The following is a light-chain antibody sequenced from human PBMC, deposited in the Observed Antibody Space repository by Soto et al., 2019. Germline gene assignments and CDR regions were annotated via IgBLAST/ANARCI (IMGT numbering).Light chain of an antibody. V-gene: IGKV3-20*01. CDR2: GTS. Sequence: ETVLTQSPGTLSLSPGERATLSCRASQSVSSSSLAWYQQRPGQAPRLLIYGTSSRATGIPGRFSGSGSGTDFTLTISRLEPEDFAVYYCQQYGNSPITFGQGTRLEIK. J-gene: IGKJ5*01. CDR3: QQYGNSPIT. CDR1: QSVSSSS.